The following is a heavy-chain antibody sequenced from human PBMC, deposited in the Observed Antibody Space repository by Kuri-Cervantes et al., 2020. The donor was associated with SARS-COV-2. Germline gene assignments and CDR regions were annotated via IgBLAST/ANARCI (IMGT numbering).Heavy chain of an antibody. CDR3: ARAPGDGMDV. Sequence: GESLKISCAASGFTFSSYEMNWVRQAPGKGLEWVSYISSSGSTIYYADSVKGRFTISRDNSKNTLYLQMNSLRAEDTAVYYCARAPGDGMDVWGQGTTVTVSS. D-gene: IGHD3-10*01. V-gene: IGHV3-48*03. CDR2: ISSSGSTI. J-gene: IGHJ6*02. CDR1: GFTFSSYE.